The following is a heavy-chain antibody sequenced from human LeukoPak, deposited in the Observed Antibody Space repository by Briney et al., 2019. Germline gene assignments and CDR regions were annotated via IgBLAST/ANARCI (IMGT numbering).Heavy chain of an antibody. Sequence: PGGSLRLSCAASGFTLSSYAMSWVRQAPGKGLEWVAVISYDGSNKYYADSVKGRFTISRDNSKNTLYLQMNSLRAEDTAVYYCAKNSILYYDSSVELDYWGQGTLVTVSS. V-gene: IGHV3-30*18. D-gene: IGHD3-22*01. CDR1: GFTLSSYA. CDR3: AKNSILYYDSSVELDY. CDR2: ISYDGSNK. J-gene: IGHJ4*02.